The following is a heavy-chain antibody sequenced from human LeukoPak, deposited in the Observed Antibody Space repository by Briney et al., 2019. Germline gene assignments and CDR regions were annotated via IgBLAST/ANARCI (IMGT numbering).Heavy chain of an antibody. CDR1: GYSFTGHF. D-gene: IGHD3-16*01. Sequence: ASVKVSCKASGYSFTGHFIHWVRQAPGQGLEWMGWINPNSGVTNYAQKFQDRVTMTRDTSISTAYMELSSLRSDDTALYYCARIGGDIYYFDYWGQGTLVTVSS. CDR3: ARIGGDIYYFDY. CDR2: INPNSGVT. J-gene: IGHJ4*02. V-gene: IGHV1-2*02.